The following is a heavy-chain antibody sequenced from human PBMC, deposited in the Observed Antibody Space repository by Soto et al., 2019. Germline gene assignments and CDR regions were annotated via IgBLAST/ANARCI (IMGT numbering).Heavy chain of an antibody. Sequence: EVQLLESGGGLVQPGGSLRLSCAATGFTFSSYAMRWVRQAPGKGLEWVSAISGSGGSTYYADSVKGRFTISRDNSKNTLYLQMNSLRAEDTAVYYCAKAGGFGGYWYFDLWGRGTLVTVSS. CDR1: GFTFSSYA. D-gene: IGHD3-10*01. CDR2: ISGSGGST. J-gene: IGHJ2*01. CDR3: AKAGGFGGYWYFDL. V-gene: IGHV3-23*01.